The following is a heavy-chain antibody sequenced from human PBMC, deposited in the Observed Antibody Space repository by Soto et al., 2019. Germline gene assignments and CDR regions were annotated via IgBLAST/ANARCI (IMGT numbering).Heavy chain of an antibody. CDR2: LFGSGGGI. J-gene: IGHJ3*02. CDR3: AKDFIVNNGVWEPYDM. D-gene: IGHD2-8*01. CDR1: GVAFSAYT. V-gene: IGHV3-23*01. Sequence: GGSLRLSCAASGVAFSAYTMNWVRQVPGKGLQWVAGLFGSGGGIQYADSVRGRFTVSRDNSKNTLYLQMDSLRAEDTAVYYCAKDFIVNNGVWEPYDMWGQGTEVTVSS.